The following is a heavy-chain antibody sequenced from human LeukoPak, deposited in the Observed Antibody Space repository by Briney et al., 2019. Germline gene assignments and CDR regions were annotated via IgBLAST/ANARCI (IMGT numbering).Heavy chain of an antibody. Sequence: GGSLRLSCEASGFTFSSYWMSWVRQAPGKGPEWVAHIKENGNEQYYADSVKGRFTISRDNVKQSLCLQMNSLRAEDTAVYYCARGPGDFGASDTWGQGTVVTVSS. CDR1: GFTFSSYW. J-gene: IGHJ3*02. CDR2: IKENGNEQ. D-gene: IGHD1-14*01. V-gene: IGHV3-7*01. CDR3: ARGPGDFGASDT.